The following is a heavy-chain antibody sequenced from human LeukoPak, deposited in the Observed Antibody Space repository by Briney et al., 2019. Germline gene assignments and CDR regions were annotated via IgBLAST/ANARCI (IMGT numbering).Heavy chain of an antibody. Sequence: GGSLRLSCAASGFTFSDYYMSWIRQAPGKGLEWVSYISSSGSTIYYADSVKDRFTISRDNAKNSLYLQMNSLRAEDTAVYYCARDSNSSSWYPPYYMDVWGKGTTVTVSS. J-gene: IGHJ6*03. V-gene: IGHV3-11*04. CDR2: ISSSGSTI. CDR3: ARDSNSSSWYPPYYMDV. D-gene: IGHD6-13*01. CDR1: GFTFSDYY.